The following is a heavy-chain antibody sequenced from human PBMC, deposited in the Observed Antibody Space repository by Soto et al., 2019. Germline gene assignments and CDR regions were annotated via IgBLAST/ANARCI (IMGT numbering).Heavy chain of an antibody. CDR3: SRRAPEGFDP. V-gene: IGHV4-39*01. Sequence: PSETLSLTCGVSGGSFGSSAYCGGGIRQAPGKGVGWIGSINYSGITYYNPSLKSRVTISVYTSRNQFSLKLSSVTAADTAVYYCSRRAPEGFDPWGQGTLVTVSS. CDR1: GGSFGSSAYC. J-gene: IGHJ5*02. CDR2: INYSGIT.